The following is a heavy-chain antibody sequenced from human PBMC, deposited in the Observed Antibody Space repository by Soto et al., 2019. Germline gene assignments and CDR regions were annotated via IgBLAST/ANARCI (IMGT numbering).Heavy chain of an antibody. CDR1: GFTFSNAW. V-gene: IGHV3-15*07. CDR3: TTDSIAAAETQYYYYYYGMDV. CDR2: IKSKTDGGTT. Sequence: EVQLVESGGGLVKPGGSLRLSCAASGFTFSNAWMNWVRQAPGKGLEWVGRIKSKTDGGTTDYAAPVKGRFTISRDDSKNTLYLQMNNLKTEDTAVYYCTTDSIAAAETQYYYYYYGMDVWGQGTTVTVSS. J-gene: IGHJ6*02. D-gene: IGHD6-13*01.